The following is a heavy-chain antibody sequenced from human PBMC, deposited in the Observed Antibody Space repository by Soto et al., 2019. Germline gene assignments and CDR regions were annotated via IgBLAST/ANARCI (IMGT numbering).Heavy chain of an antibody. CDR2: IYYSGST. CDR1: GGSISSGGYY. J-gene: IGHJ4*02. CDR3: ASGLLSIAAAGTWRLLDY. Sequence: PSETLSLTCTVSGGSISSGGYYWSWIRQHPGKGLEWIGYIYYSGSTYYNPSLKSRVTISVDTSKNQFSLKLSSVTAADTAVYYCASGLLSIAAAGTWRLLDYWGQGTLVTVSS. V-gene: IGHV4-31*03. D-gene: IGHD6-13*01.